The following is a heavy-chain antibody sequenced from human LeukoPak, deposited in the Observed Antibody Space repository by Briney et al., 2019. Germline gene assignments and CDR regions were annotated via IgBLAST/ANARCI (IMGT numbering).Heavy chain of an antibody. CDR1: GYTFTGYY. CDR3: ARDTYYYDSSGYYPYYFDY. J-gene: IGHJ4*02. V-gene: IGHV1-46*01. D-gene: IGHD3-22*01. CDR2: INPSGGST. Sequence: GASVKVSCKASGYTFTGYYMHWVRQAPGQGLEWMGIINPSGGSTSYAQKFQGRVTMTRDMSTSTAYMELSSLRSEDTAVYYCARDTYYYDSSGYYPYYFDYWGQGTLVTVSS.